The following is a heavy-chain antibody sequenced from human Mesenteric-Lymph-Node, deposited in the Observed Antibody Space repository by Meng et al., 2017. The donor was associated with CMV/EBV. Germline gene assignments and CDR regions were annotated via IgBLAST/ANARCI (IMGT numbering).Heavy chain of an antibody. D-gene: IGHD6-19*01. CDR3: ARSIAVAGFDP. V-gene: IGHV3-21*01. CDR1: GFTFSTYS. J-gene: IGHJ5*02. Sequence: GESLKISCVASGFTFSTYSMTWVRQAPGKGLEWVSSIDGSSHFIYYADSVKGRFTISRDNAKNSLYLQMNSLRAEDTAVYYCARSIAVAGFDPWGQGTLVTVSS. CDR2: IDGSSHFI.